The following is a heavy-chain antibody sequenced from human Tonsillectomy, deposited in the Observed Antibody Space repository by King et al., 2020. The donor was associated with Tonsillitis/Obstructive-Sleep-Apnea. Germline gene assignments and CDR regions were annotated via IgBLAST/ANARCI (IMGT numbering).Heavy chain of an antibody. CDR2: IIGSGSIT. D-gene: IGHD1-20*01. CDR1: GFTFSSHA. Sequence: VQLVESGGGLVQPGGSLRLSCAASGFTFSSHAMSWVRQAPGKGLEWVSVIIGSGSITYYADSVKGRFTISRDNSKNTLYVQMNSLRAEDTAVYYCAKGGAITGSSWYFDLWGRSTLVTVSS. CDR3: AKGGAITGSSWYFDL. J-gene: IGHJ2*01. V-gene: IGHV3-23*04.